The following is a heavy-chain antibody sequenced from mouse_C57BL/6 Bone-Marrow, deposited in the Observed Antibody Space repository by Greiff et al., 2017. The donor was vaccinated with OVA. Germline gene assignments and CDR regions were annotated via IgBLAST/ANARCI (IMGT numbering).Heavy chain of an antibody. CDR1: GFSLTSYG. V-gene: IGHV2-2*01. CDR3: ARRDDHGGFAY. J-gene: IGHJ3*01. Sequence: QVQLKESGPGLVQPSQSLSITCTVSGFSLTSYGVHWVRQSPGKGLEWLGVIWSGGSTDYNAAFISRLSISKDNSKSQVFFKMNSLQADDTAIYYCARRDDHGGFAYWGQGTLVTVSA. CDR2: IWSGGST.